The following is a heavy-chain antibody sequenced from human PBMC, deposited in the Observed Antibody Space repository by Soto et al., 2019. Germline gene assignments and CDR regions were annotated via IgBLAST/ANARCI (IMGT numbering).Heavy chain of an antibody. CDR1: GYTFTHYG. Sequence: QVQLVQSGAEVKKPGASVKVSCKASGYTFTHYGISWVRQAPGQGPEWMGWISADNGNTNYAQKFQGRITMTTDTSTSTVYMELRSLRSDDTAVYYCARDGGWFHPWGQGTLVTVSS. J-gene: IGHJ5*02. V-gene: IGHV1-18*01. D-gene: IGHD3-10*01. CDR2: ISADNGNT. CDR3: ARDGGWFHP.